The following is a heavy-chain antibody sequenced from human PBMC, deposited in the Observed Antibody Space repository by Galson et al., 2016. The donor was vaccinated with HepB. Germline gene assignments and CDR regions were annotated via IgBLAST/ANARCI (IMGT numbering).Heavy chain of an antibody. CDR2: ISDRSTRT. CDR3: AKLLVGLLGATTYDY. D-gene: IGHD1-26*01. CDR1: GFSFSTYT. Sequence: SLRLSCAASGFSFSTYTMSWVRQAPGKGLEWVSGISDRSTRTIYADSVKGRFTISRDDSKNTLYLHMNSLRAEDTAVYYCAKLLVGLLGATTYDYWGQGTLVTVSS. J-gene: IGHJ4*02. V-gene: IGHV3-23*01.